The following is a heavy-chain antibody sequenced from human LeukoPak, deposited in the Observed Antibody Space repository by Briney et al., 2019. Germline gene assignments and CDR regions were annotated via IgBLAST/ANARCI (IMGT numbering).Heavy chain of an antibody. D-gene: IGHD1-26*01. Sequence: SETLSLTCAVYGGSFSGYYWSWIRQPPGKGLEWIGEINHSGSTNYNPSLKSRVTISVDTSKNQFSLKLSSVTAADTAVYYCVRGLVGATLSFDIWGQGTMVTVSS. J-gene: IGHJ3*02. CDR1: GGSFSGYY. CDR2: INHSGST. V-gene: IGHV4-34*01. CDR3: VRGLVGATLSFDI.